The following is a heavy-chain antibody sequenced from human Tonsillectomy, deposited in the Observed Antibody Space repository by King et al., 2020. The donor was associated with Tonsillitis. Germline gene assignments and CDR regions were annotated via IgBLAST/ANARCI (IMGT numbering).Heavy chain of an antibody. CDR3: ARPPNFDY. Sequence: QLVQSGAEVKKSGESLKLSCQGSGYRFTSYWIAWVRQMPGKGLEWVGTIYPSDSDTRYSPSFQGHVTISVDKSISTAYLQWTRLKASDTAMYYCARPPNFDYWGQGTLVTVSS. CDR1: GYRFTSYW. V-gene: IGHV5-51*03. CDR2: IYPSDSDT. J-gene: IGHJ4*02.